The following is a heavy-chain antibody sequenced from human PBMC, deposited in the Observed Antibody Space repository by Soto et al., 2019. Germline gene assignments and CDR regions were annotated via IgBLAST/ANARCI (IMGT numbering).Heavy chain of an antibody. CDR3: ARGILGDGYYYYGMDV. D-gene: IGHD3-10*01. J-gene: IGHJ6*02. CDR1: GYTFTSYA. V-gene: IGHV1-3*05. CDR2: INAGNGNT. Sequence: QVQLVQSGAEEKKPGASVKVSCKASGYTFTSYAMHWVRQAPGQRLEWMGWINAGNGNTKYSQKFQGRVTITRDTSASTAYMALSSLRSEDTAVYYCARGILGDGYYYYGMDVWGQGTTVTV.